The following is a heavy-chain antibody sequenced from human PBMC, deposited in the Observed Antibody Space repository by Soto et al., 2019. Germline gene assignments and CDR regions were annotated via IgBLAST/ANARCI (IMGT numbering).Heavy chain of an antibody. CDR2: IYHSGST. V-gene: IGHV4-30-2*05. Sequence: PSETLSLTCAVSGGSISSGGYSWSWIRQSPGKGLEWIGYIYHSGSTYYNPSLKSRVTISVDTSKNQFSLKLSSVTAADTAVYYCARGYDILTGPSYAFDIWGQGTMVTVSS. J-gene: IGHJ3*02. D-gene: IGHD3-9*01. CDR3: ARGYDILTGPSYAFDI. CDR1: GGSISSGGYS.